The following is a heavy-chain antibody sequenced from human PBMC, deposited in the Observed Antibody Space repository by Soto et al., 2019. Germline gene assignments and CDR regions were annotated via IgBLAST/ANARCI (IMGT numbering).Heavy chain of an antibody. CDR1: GFTFSSYA. CDR3: AKGRYDFWSGYWL. Sequence: GGSLRLSCAASGFTFSSYAMSWVRQAPGKGLEWVSAISGSGGSTYYADSVKGRFTSSRDNSKNRLYLQMNSLRAEDTAVYYCAKGRYDFWSGYWLWGQGTLVTVPS. V-gene: IGHV3-23*01. J-gene: IGHJ4*02. D-gene: IGHD3-3*01. CDR2: ISGSGGST.